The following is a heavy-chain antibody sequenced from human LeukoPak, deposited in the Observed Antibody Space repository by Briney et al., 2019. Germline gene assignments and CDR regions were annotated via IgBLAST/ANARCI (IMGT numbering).Heavy chain of an antibody. D-gene: IGHD1-1*01. CDR3: AKSEDYNDRYYFVS. J-gene: IGHJ4*02. V-gene: IGHV3-23*01. Sequence: PGGSLRLSCAASGFTFSAYAMSWVRQAPGKGLEWVSGISGRGDNTYYVDSAKGRFTISRDNSKNTLFLQMNSLRAEDTALYYCAKSEDYNDRYYFVSWGQGTLVTVSS. CDR2: ISGRGDNT. CDR1: GFTFSAYA.